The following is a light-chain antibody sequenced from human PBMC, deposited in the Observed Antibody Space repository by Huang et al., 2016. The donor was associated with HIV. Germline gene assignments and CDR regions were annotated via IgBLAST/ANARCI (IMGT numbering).Light chain of an antibody. V-gene: IGKV3-20*01. J-gene: IGKJ1*01. CDR1: QSVSSSY. CDR2: GAS. Sequence: ERVLTQSPGTLSVSPGERATLSCRASQSVSSSYLAWYQQKPGQAPRLLIYGASSRATGIPDRFSGSGSGTDFTLTISRLEPEDFAVYYCQQYGSSPRTFGQGTKVEIK. CDR3: QQYGSSPRT.